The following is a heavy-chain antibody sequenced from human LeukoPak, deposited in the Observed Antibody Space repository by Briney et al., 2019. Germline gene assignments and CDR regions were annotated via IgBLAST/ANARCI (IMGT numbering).Heavy chain of an antibody. J-gene: IGHJ4*02. Sequence: GGSLRLSCAASGFTFSDYAMSWVRQAPGKGLEWVSTIFKTGDTAHYADIVRGRFTISRDNSKNTLSLQMNSLRAEDTAIYYCAKLWGRHVWSFDYWGQGALVTVSS. CDR1: GFTFSDYA. V-gene: IGHV3-23*01. CDR3: AKLWGRHVWSFDY. D-gene: IGHD3-16*01. CDR2: IFKTGDTA.